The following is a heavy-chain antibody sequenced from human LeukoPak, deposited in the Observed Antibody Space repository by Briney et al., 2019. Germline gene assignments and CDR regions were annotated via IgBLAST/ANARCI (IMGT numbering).Heavy chain of an antibody. CDR1: GGSISSNDYY. CDR3: ARFMVRGLIVDY. CDR2: IYYSGST. Sequence: SETLSPTCTVSGGSISSNDYYWGWIRQPPGRGLEWIGNIYYSGSTFYHPSPKSRVTISVETSKNQFSLKLSSVTAADTAVYYCARFMVRGLIVDYWGQGTLVTVSS. V-gene: IGHV4-39*01. J-gene: IGHJ4*02. D-gene: IGHD3-10*01.